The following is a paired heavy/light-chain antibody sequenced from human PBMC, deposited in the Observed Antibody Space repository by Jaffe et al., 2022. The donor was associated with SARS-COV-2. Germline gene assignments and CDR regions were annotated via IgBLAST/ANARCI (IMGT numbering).Light chain of an antibody. V-gene: IGKV2-30*01. CDR1: QSLVDSDGNTY. J-gene: IGKJ1*01. CDR3: MQGTHWPPL. CDR2: KVS. Sequence: DVVMTQSPLSLPVTLGQPASISCRSSQSLVDSDGNTYLNWFQQRPGQSPRRLIYKVSNRDSGVPDRFSGSGSGTDFTLKISRVEAEDVGVYYCMQGTHWPPLFGQGTKLEIE.
Heavy chain of an antibody. CDR2: ISCYNGYT. J-gene: IGHJ4*02. CDR1: GYSFTSYG. CDR3: AREWVAPREADF. V-gene: IGHV1-18*01. Sequence: QVQLVQSGAEVKKPGASVKVSCKASGYSFTSYGISWVRQAPGQGLEWMGWISCYNGYTNYAQRFQGRVTMTTDTPTSTVYMELRTLRSDDTAVYYCAREWVAPREADFWGQGTLVTVSS. D-gene: IGHD6-6*01.